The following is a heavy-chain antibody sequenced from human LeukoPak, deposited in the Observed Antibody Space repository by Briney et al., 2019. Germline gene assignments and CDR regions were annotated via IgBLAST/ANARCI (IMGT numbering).Heavy chain of an antibody. Sequence: GGSLRLSCAASGFTFSSYGMHWVRQAPGKGLEWVALIWYDGSNKYYTDSVKGRLTISRDNSKNTPFLQMNSLRAEDTAVYYCAREGPRGNSQFDFWGQGTLVTVSS. J-gene: IGHJ5*01. CDR2: IWYDGSNK. CDR1: GFTFSSYG. V-gene: IGHV3-33*01. D-gene: IGHD2/OR15-2a*01. CDR3: AREGPRGNSQFDF.